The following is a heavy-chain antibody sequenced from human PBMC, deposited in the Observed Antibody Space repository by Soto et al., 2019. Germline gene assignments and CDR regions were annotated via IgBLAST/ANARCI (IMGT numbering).Heavy chain of an antibody. V-gene: IGHV1-18*01. J-gene: IGHJ5*02. CDR1: GYTFTNYG. Sequence: QVQLVQSGGEVKKPGASVKVSCKASGYTFTNYGISWVRQAPGQGLEWMGWINVYNGNTKYEQKVQGRVTMTTDTYTSTGYMALRSRRADDTAVYYCARGVGSGSYYNQYNWFDPWGQGTLVTVSS. CDR3: ARGVGSGSYYNQYNWFDP. CDR2: INVYNGNT. D-gene: IGHD3-10*01.